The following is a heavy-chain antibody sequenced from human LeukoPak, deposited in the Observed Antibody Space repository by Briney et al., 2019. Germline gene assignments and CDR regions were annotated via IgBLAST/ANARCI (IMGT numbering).Heavy chain of an antibody. CDR2: TYYRSKWYN. D-gene: IGHD6-19*01. Sequence: SQTLSLTCAISGDSVSSNSAAWNWIRQSPSRGLEWLGRTYYRSKWYNDYAVSVKSRITINPDTSKNQFSLQLNSVTPEDTAVYYCARDPQWKRSGWHWFDPWGQGTLVTVSS. J-gene: IGHJ5*02. CDR1: GDSVSSNSAA. V-gene: IGHV6-1*01. CDR3: ARDPQWKRSGWHWFDP.